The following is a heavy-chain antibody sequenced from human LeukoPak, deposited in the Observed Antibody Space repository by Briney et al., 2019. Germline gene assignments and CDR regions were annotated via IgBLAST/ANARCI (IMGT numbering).Heavy chain of an antibody. CDR2: IYTSGST. D-gene: IGHD2/OR15-2a*01. CDR3: ATLIHGMSADF. V-gene: IGHV4-4*07. Sequence: PSETLSLTCTVSGGSISSYYWSWIRQPAGKGLEWIGRIYTSGSTNYTPSLKSRLTISIDTSKNQFSLILTSVTAADTAVYFCATLIHGMSADFWGKGTTVIVSS. J-gene: IGHJ6*04. CDR1: GGSISSYY.